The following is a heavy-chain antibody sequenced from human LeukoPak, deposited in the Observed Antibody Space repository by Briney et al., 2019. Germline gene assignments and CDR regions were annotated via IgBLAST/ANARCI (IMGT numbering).Heavy chain of an antibody. CDR3: ARGPYYYDSSGYWGFDY. V-gene: IGHV3-48*01. CDR2: ISSSSSTI. Sequence: PGRSLRLSCAASGFTFSSYSMNWVRQAPGKGLEWVSYISSSSSTIYYADSVKGRFTISRDNAKNSLYLQMNSLRAEDTAVYYCARGPYYYDSSGYWGFDYWGQGTLVTVSS. D-gene: IGHD3-22*01. CDR1: GFTFSSYS. J-gene: IGHJ4*02.